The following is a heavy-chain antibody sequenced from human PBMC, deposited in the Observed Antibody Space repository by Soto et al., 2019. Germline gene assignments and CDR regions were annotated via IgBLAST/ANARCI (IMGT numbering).Heavy chain of an antibody. Sequence: SVKVSCKASGFTFTSSAMQWVRQARGQRLEWIGWVVVGSGNTNYAQKFQERVTITRDMSTSTAYMELSSLRSEDTAVYYCAAGYSSSWYGAGWGQGTLVTVSS. V-gene: IGHV1-58*02. CDR3: AAGYSSSWYGAG. CDR2: VVVGSGNT. CDR1: GFTFTSSA. D-gene: IGHD6-13*01. J-gene: IGHJ4*02.